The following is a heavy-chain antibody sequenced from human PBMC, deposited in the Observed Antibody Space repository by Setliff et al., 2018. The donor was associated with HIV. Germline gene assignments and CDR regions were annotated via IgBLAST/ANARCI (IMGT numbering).Heavy chain of an antibody. CDR3: VSFAEYSSSSSHYYYYMDV. D-gene: IGHD6-6*01. CDR2: IYYSGST. J-gene: IGHJ6*03. Sequence: SETLSLTCTVSGGSINNDIYFWSWIRQYPGKGLERIGYIYYSGSTYYNPSLKSRVTISVDSSKNQFSLKLSSVTAADTAVYYCVSFAEYSSSSSHYYYYMDVWGKGATVTVSS. V-gene: IGHV4-39*01. CDR1: GGSINNDIYF.